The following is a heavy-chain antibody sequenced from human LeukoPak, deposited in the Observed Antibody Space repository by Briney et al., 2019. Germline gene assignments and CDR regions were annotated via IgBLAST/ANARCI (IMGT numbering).Heavy chain of an antibody. CDR2: ISSSGDYR. CDR3: ARDSDSSGWLDYYMDV. J-gene: IGHJ6*03. V-gene: IGHV3-21*01. CDR1: GFTFTTYT. Sequence: GGSLRLSCAASGFTFTTYTMDWVRQAPGKGLEWVSSISSSGDYRYYADSLKGRFTISRDNAKNSLYLQMSSLRVEDTAVYYCARDSDSSGWLDYYMDVWGKGTTVTISS. D-gene: IGHD6-19*01.